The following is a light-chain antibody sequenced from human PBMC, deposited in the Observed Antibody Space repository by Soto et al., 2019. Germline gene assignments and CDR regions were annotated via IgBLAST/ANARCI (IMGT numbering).Light chain of an antibody. CDR1: PSVSDW. CDR3: QQYDSYSRPT. V-gene: IGKV1-5*03. J-gene: IGKJ4*01. CDR2: KAS. Sequence: IQMTQSTSPRSGSVGDRVTVTCRAIPSVSDWLAWYQHKPGKTPKLIIYKASTLESGVPSRFSGFGSGTEFTLAISSLQPKDFATYDCQQYDSYSRPTFGGGTKVDIK.